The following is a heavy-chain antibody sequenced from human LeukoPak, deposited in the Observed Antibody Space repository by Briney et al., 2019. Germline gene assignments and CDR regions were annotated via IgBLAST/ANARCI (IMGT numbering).Heavy chain of an antibody. J-gene: IGHJ4*02. CDR2: IYYSGST. CDR1: GGSISSYY. Sequence: SETLSLTCTVSGGSISSYYWSWIRQPPGKGLEWIGYIYYSGSTNYNPSLKSRVTISVDTSKNQFSLKLSSVTAADTAVYYCAREGNRGAFDYWGQGTLVTVSS. D-gene: IGHD1-14*01. V-gene: IGHV4-59*01. CDR3: AREGNRGAFDY.